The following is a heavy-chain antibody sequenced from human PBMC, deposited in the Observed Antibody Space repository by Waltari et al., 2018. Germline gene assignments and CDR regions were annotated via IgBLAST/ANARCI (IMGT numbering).Heavy chain of an antibody. CDR2: IYYSGRT. D-gene: IGHD3-16*01. V-gene: IGHV4-39*01. CDR1: GGSISSSSYY. CDR3: ARFYYDYVWGSRTDAFDI. Sequence: QLQLQESGPGLVKPSETLSLTCTVSGGSISSSSYYWGWIRQPPGKGLEWIGSIYYSGRTYYNPSLKSRVTISVDTSKNQFSLKLRSVTAADTAVYYCARFYYDYVWGSRTDAFDIWGQGTMVTVSS. J-gene: IGHJ3*02.